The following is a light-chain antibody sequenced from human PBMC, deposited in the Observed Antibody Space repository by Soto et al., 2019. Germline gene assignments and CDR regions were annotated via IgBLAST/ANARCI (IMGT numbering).Light chain of an antibody. Sequence: QSVLTQPASVSVSPGQSITISCTGTSGDIGSYNRVSWYQQHPGKAPKLIIYEVTDRPSGVSNRFSGSKSGNTASLTISGLQAEDEAEYYRSSYTNINTTACVFGTGTKVTVL. CDR3: SSYTNINTTACV. J-gene: IGLJ1*01. V-gene: IGLV2-14*01. CDR1: SGDIGSYNR. CDR2: EVT.